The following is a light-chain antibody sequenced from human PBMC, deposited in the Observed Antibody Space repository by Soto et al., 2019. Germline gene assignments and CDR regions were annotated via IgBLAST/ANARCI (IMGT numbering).Light chain of an antibody. CDR1: MRDVGAYNL. J-gene: IGLJ2*01. Sequence: QSALTQPASVSGSPGQSITISCAGTMRDVGAYNLVSWYQQHPGRAPQLIIYAASNRPPGVSNRFSGSKSGNTASLTISGLQAEDEAEYYCSSSTSTTTLLFGGGTKLTVL. CDR2: AAS. CDR3: SSSTSTTTLL. V-gene: IGLV2-14*01.